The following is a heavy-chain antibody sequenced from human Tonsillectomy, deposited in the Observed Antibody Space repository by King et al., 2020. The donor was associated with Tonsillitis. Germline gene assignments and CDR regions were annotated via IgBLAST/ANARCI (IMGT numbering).Heavy chain of an antibody. CDR2: ISSSSSYI. CDR1: GFTFSSYS. V-gene: IGHV3-21*01. J-gene: IGHJ6*02. Sequence: VQLVESGGGLVKPGGSLRLSCAASGFTFSSYSMNWVRQAPGKGLEWVSAISSSSSYIYYADSVKGRFTISRDNAKNSLYLQMNSLRAEDTAVYYCAVDCSSTRCYSPAYYYGMDVWGQGTTVTVSS. D-gene: IGHD2-2*01. CDR3: AVDCSSTRCYSPAYYYGMDV.